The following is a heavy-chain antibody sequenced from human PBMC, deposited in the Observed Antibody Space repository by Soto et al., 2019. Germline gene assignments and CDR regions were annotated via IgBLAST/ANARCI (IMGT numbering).Heavy chain of an antibody. Sequence: SETLSLTCAVYGASLSDNYCNWLRQPPGKGLEWIGEINHSGNTNYNPSLRSRVTISIDTSKNQLSLNLRSVSAADTAVYYCARGEYQLLFDPYAFDIWGQGTMVTVSS. V-gene: IGHV4-34*01. D-gene: IGHD2-2*01. CDR3: ARGEYQLLFDPYAFDI. CDR2: INHSGNT. J-gene: IGHJ3*02. CDR1: GASLSDNY.